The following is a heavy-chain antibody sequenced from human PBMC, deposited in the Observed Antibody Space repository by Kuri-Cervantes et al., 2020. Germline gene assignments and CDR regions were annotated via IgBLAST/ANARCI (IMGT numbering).Heavy chain of an antibody. CDR3: AKDSGDILTDPGHPGHFQH. J-gene: IGHJ1*01. D-gene: IGHD3-9*01. Sequence: GESLKISCAASGFTFSSYWMSWVRQAPGKGLEWVANIKQDGSEKYYADSVKGRFTISRDNSKNTLYLQMNSLRAEDTAVYYCAKDSGDILTDPGHPGHFQHWGQGTLVTVSS. V-gene: IGHV3-7*01. CDR2: IKQDGSEK. CDR1: GFTFSSYW.